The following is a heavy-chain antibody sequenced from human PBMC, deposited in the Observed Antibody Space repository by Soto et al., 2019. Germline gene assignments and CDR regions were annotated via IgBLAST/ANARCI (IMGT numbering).Heavy chain of an antibody. V-gene: IGHV3-13*04. CDR2: IGTAGDT. Sequence: GGSLRLSCAASGFTFSSYDMHWVLQATGKGLEWVSAIGTAGDTYYPGSVKGRFTISRENAKNSLYLQMNSLRAGDTAVYYCARGNGEYSSGFGYYYYGMDVWGQGTTVTVSS. CDR3: ARGNGEYSSGFGYYYYGMDV. CDR1: GFTFSSYD. D-gene: IGHD6-19*01. J-gene: IGHJ6*02.